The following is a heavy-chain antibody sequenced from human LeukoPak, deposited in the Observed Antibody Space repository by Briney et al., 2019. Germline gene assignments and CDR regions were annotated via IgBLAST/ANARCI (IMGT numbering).Heavy chain of an antibody. CDR2: IKQDGSEK. CDR1: GFTFSSYW. D-gene: IGHD6-19*01. CDR3: AKFRKVAGYYFDY. J-gene: IGHJ4*02. Sequence: GGSLRLSCAASGFTFSSYWMSWVRQAPGKGLEWVANIKQDGSEKYYVDSVKGRFTISRDNAKNSLYLQMNSLRAEDTAVYYCAKFRKVAGYYFDYWGQGTLVTVSS. V-gene: IGHV3-7*03.